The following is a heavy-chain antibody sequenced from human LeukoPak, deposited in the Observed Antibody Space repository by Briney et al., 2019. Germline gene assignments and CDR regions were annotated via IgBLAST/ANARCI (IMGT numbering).Heavy chain of an antibody. J-gene: IGHJ4*02. CDR1: GFTFSDYY. CDR2: IKSKTDGGTT. V-gene: IGHV3-15*01. CDR3: TTDYYDSSGYYD. Sequence: PGGSLRLSCAASGFTFSDYYMSWIRQAPGKGLEWVGRIKSKTDGGTTDYAAPVKDRFTISRDDSRNTLYLQMNSLKTEDTAVYYCTTDYYDSSGYYDWGQGTLVTVSS. D-gene: IGHD3-22*01.